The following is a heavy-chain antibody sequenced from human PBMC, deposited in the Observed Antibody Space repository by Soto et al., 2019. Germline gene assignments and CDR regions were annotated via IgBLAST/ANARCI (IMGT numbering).Heavy chain of an antibody. V-gene: IGHV3-30-3*01. CDR1: GFTFSSYA. CDR3: ARDLTWSGGGYEAYFYYYYGMDV. J-gene: IGHJ6*02. D-gene: IGHD5-12*01. CDR2: ISYDGSNK. Sequence: QVQLVESGGGVVQPGRSLRLSCAASGFTFSSYAMHWVRQAPGKGLEWVAVISYDGSNKYYADSVKCRFTISRDNSKNTLYLQMNSLRAEDTAVYYCARDLTWSGGGYEAYFYYYYGMDVWGQGTTVTVSS.